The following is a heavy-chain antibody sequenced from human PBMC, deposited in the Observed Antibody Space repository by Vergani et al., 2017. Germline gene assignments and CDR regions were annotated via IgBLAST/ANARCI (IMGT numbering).Heavy chain of an antibody. CDR3: ARGDYGILTGYRY. V-gene: IGHV1-46*03. CDR1: GYTFSNYY. J-gene: IGHJ4*02. D-gene: IGHD3-9*01. Sequence: HVQVVQSGAEVKKSGASVKVSCKTSGYTFSNYYMHWVRQAPGQGLEWMGIINPSGCHTNYAQKFQGRVTMTRDTSTSTVYMELSSLRSEDTAIYYCARGDYGILTGYRYRGQGTLVTVSA. CDR2: INPSGCHT.